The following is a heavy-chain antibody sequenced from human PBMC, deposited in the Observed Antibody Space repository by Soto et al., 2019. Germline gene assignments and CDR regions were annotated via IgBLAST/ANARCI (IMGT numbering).Heavy chain of an antibody. CDR3: ARTPSMVDSSRSVYYYGLDV. J-gene: IGHJ6*02. CDR1: GFSLSTSGMC. D-gene: IGHD6-13*01. V-gene: IGHV2-70*11. Sequence: SGPTLVNPTQTLTLTCTFSGFSLSTSGMCVSWIRQPPGKALEWLARIDWDDDKYYSTSLKTRLTLSKDTSKNQVVLTMTNMDPVDTATYYCARTPSMVDSSRSVYYYGLDVWGQGTTVTVSS. CDR2: IDWDDDK.